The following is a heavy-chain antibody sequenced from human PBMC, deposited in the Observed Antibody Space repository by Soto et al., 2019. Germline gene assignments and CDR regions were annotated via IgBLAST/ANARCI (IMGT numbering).Heavy chain of an antibody. CDR2: ISSNSAYI. V-gene: IGHV3-21*01. CDR1: GFTFRSFT. J-gene: IGHJ5*02. CDR3: TRDASRDSGARGWFDP. Sequence: LRLSCAASGFTFRSFTMNWVRQAPGKGLEWVSTISSNSAYIYYTDALRGRFTISRDNAKNSLHLQMNSLRAEDTAVYYCTRDASRDSGARGWFDPWGQGTMVTVYS. D-gene: IGHD6-25*01.